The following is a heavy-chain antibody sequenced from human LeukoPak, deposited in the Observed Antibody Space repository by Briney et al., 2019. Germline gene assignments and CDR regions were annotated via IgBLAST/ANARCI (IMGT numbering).Heavy chain of an antibody. V-gene: IGHV3-30*18. D-gene: IGHD1-26*01. J-gene: IGHJ5*02. CDR2: ISYDGSNK. CDR3: AKTIVGAAWFDP. CDR1: GFTFSSYG. Sequence: GRSLRLSCAASGFTFSSYGMHWVRQAPGKGLEWVAVISYDGSNKYYADSVKGRFTISRDNSKNTLYLQMNSLRAGDTAVYYCAKTIVGAAWFDPWGQGTLVTVSS.